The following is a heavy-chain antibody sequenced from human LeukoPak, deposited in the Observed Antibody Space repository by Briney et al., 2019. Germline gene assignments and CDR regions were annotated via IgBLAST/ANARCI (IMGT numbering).Heavy chain of an antibody. D-gene: IGHD6-13*01. Sequence: SETLSLTCTVSGVSISSYYWSWIRQPPGKGLEWIGYIYYSGSTNYNPSLKSRVTISVDTSKNQFSLKLSSVTAADTAVYYCARHTSGIAAAGIDYWGQGTLVTVPS. CDR3: ARHTSGIAAAGIDY. V-gene: IGHV4-59*08. CDR1: GVSISSYY. J-gene: IGHJ4*02. CDR2: IYYSGST.